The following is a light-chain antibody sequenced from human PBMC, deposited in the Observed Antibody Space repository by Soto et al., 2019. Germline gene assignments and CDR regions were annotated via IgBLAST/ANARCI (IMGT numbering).Light chain of an antibody. Sequence: EIVMTQSPSTLSVSPWERAALSFRASHRVSSYLAWYQQKPGQAPRLLIYGASTRATGIPARFSGSGSGTEFTLTISSLQSEDFAVYYCQQRNKWPRTFGQGTKVDIK. J-gene: IGKJ1*01. V-gene: IGKV3-15*01. CDR2: GAS. CDR1: HRVSSY. CDR3: QQRNKWPRT.